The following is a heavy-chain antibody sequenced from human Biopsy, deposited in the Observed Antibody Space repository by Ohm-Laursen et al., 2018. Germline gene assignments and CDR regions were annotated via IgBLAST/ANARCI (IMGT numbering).Heavy chain of an antibody. V-gene: IGHV1-8*01. J-gene: IGHJ6*02. Sequence: ASVTASCKASGYTFTSYDINWVRQATGQGLEWMVWMNPNSGNTDYAQKFQGRVTMTRNTSISTAYMELNSLRSEDTAVYYCARGSFWFGGNYYYYGMDVWGQGTTVTVSS. CDR3: ARGSFWFGGNYYYYGMDV. D-gene: IGHD3-10*01. CDR1: GYTFTSYD. CDR2: MNPNSGNT.